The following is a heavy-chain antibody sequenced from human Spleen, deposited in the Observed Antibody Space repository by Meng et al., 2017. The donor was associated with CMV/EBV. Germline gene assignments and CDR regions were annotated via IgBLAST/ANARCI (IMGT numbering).Heavy chain of an antibody. J-gene: IGHJ6*02. CDR1: GYTFTAHY. CDR3: AREAWDRTGTGENYYYYGMDV. Sequence: ASVQVSCKASGYTFTAHYFHWVRQAPGQGLEWMGWIHPHRGDTNYAQQFQGRVTLTRDTSINTGYMELTRLTSDDTAVYYCAREAWDRTGTGENYYYYGMDVWGQGTTVTVSS. CDR2: IHPHRGDT. D-gene: IGHD1-7*01. V-gene: IGHV1-2*02.